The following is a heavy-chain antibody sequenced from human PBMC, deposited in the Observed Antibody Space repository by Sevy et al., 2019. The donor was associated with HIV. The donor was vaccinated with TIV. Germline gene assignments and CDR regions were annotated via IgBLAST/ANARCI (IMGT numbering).Heavy chain of an antibody. V-gene: IGHV6-1*01. D-gene: IGHD2-2*01. CDR2: TYYRSKWYN. Sequence: KQSQTLSLTCAISGVSVSSNSAAWNWIRQSPSRGLEWLGRTYYRSKWYNDYAVSVKSRITINPDTSKNQFSLQLNSVTPEDTAVYYCARNPPYCSSTSCHLYYWGQGTLVTVSS. CDR1: GVSVSSNSAA. J-gene: IGHJ4*02. CDR3: ARNPPYCSSTSCHLYY.